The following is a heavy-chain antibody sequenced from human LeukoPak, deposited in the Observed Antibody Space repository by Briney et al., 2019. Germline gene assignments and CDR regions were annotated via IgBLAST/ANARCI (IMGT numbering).Heavy chain of an antibody. CDR2: IYYSGST. CDR1: GGSISSGDYY. V-gene: IGHV4-30-4*01. J-gene: IGHJ4*02. CDR3: ARALIRYSSSWYYFDY. Sequence: PSETLSLTCTVSGGSISSGDYYWSWIRQPPGKGLEWIGYIYYSGSTYYNPSLKSRVTISVDTSKNQFSLKLSSVTAADTAVYYCARALIRYSSSWYYFDYWGQGTLVTVSS. D-gene: IGHD6-13*01.